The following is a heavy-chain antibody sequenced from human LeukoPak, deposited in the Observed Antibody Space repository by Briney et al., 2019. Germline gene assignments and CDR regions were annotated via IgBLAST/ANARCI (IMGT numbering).Heavy chain of an antibody. V-gene: IGHV3-21*01. CDR1: GFTFSSYS. J-gene: IGHJ6*02. D-gene: IGHD3-3*01. CDR3: ARDSSYYDFSGGMDV. CDR2: ISSSSSYI. Sequence: GGSLRLSCAASGFTFSSYSMNWVRQAPGKGLEWVSSISSSSSYIYYADSVKGRFTISRDNAKNSLYLQMNSLRAEDTAVNYCARDSSYYDFSGGMDVWGQGTTVTVSS.